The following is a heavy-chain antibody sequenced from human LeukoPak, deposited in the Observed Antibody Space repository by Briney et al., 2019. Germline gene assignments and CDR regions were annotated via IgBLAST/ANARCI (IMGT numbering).Heavy chain of an antibody. Sequence: GGSLRLSCAASGFTFSSYWMHWFRQAPGKGLVWVSRINTDGSSTSYADSVKGRFTISRDNAKNTLYLQMNSLRAEDTAVYYCARPLYDFWSGYYNDYWGQGTLVTVSS. J-gene: IGHJ4*02. CDR2: INTDGSST. CDR1: GFTFSSYW. CDR3: ARPLYDFWSGYYNDY. V-gene: IGHV3-74*01. D-gene: IGHD3-3*01.